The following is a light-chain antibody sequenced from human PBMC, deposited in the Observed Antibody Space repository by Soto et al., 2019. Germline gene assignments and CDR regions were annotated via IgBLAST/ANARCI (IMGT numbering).Light chain of an antibody. CDR1: QSVSTNF. Sequence: EIVLTQSPGTLSLSPGEGATLSCRASQSVSTNFFAWYQQKPGQAPRLLIYGASTRATGIPDRFNGSGSGTAFTLTISRLEPEDFAVYYCQQYGRTSWTFGQGTKVEIK. V-gene: IGKV3-20*01. J-gene: IGKJ1*01. CDR2: GAS. CDR3: QQYGRTSWT.